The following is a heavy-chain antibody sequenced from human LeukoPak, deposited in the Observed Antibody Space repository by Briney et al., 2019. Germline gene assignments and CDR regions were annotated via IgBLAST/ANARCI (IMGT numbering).Heavy chain of an antibody. CDR1: GFTFSSYA. V-gene: IGHV3-30*01. D-gene: IGHD3-3*01. CDR3: ARVLRFLEWLLPQPPDY. J-gene: IGHJ4*02. CDR2: ISYDGSNK. Sequence: LRLSCAASGFTFSSYAMHWVRQAPGKGLEWVAVISYDGSNKYYADSVKGRFTISRDNTKNTLYLQMNSLRAEDTAVYYCARVLRFLEWLLPQPPDYWGQGTLATVSS.